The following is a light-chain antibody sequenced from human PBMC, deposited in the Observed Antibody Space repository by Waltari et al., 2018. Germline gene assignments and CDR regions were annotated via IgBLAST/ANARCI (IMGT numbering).Light chain of an antibody. Sequence: DIQMTQSPSSVSASVGDRVTLTCRASQDVARWVAWYQQKPGKAPNLLIYAASSLHSGVPSRFSGSGSGTDFTLTISSLQPDDFATYYCQQANSFPPTFGPGTTGDIK. CDR3: QQANSFPPT. CDR2: AAS. CDR1: QDVARW. J-gene: IGKJ3*01. V-gene: IGKV1D-12*01.